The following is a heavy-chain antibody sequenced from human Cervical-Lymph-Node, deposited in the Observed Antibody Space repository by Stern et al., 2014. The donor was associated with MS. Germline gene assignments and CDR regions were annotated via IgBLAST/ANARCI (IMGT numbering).Heavy chain of an antibody. CDR1: GFKFDDYA. V-gene: IGHV3-9*01. D-gene: IGHD3-22*01. Sequence: EVQLVESGGGLVQPGRSLRLSCAASGFKFDDYAMPWVRQAPGKGLEWVSGISGNSGSIDYADSVKGRFIISRDNAKNSLYLQMNSLRVEDTALYYCANDLDSSGYYYAIDYWGQGTLVTVSS. CDR3: ANDLDSSGYYYAIDY. CDR2: ISGNSGSI. J-gene: IGHJ4*02.